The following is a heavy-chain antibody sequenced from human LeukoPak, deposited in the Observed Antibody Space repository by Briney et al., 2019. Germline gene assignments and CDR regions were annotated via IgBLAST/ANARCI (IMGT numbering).Heavy chain of an antibody. CDR1: GFTFSSYE. CDR2: ISSSGSTI. CDR3: ARGYYDSSGYYYAEYFQH. D-gene: IGHD3-22*01. V-gene: IGHV3-48*03. J-gene: IGHJ1*01. Sequence: GGSLRLSCAASGFTFSSYEMNWVRQAPGKGLEWVSYISSSGSTIYYADSVKGRFTISRDNAKNSLYLQMNSLRAEDTAVYYCARGYYDSSGYYYAEYFQHWGQGTLVTVSS.